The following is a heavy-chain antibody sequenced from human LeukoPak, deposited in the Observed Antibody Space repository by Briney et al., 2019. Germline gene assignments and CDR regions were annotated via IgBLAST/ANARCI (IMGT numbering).Heavy chain of an antibody. CDR2: IIPIFGTA. J-gene: IGHJ4*02. CDR3: ARSDQGLPGKDSSYDY. D-gene: IGHD6-6*01. V-gene: IGHV1-69*13. CDR1: GGTFSSYA. Sequence: ASVKVPCKASGGTFSSYAISWVRQAPGQGLEWMGGIIPIFGTANYAQKFQGRVTITADESTSTAYMELNSLRSEDTAVYYCARSDQGLPGKDSSYDYWGQGTLVTVSS.